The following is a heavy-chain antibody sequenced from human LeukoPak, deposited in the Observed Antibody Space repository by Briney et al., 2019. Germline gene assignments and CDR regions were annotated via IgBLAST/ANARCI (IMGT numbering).Heavy chain of an antibody. J-gene: IGHJ3*02. Sequence: PSETLSLTCAVYGGSFSGYYWSWIRQPPGKGLEWIGEINHSGSTNYNPSLKSRVTISVDTSKNQFSLKLSSVTAADTAVYYCASSTYYDILTGSHDAFDIWGQGTMVTVSS. CDR1: GGSFSGYY. CDR2: INHSGST. V-gene: IGHV4-34*01. CDR3: ASSTYYDILTGSHDAFDI. D-gene: IGHD3-9*01.